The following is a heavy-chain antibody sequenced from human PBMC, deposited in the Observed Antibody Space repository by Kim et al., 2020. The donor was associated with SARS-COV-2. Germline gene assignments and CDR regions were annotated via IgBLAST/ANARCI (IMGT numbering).Heavy chain of an antibody. D-gene: IGHD6-6*01. CDR3: ARATGESIAARFFDY. Sequence: SVKVSCKASGGTFSSYAISWVRQAPGQGLEWMGRIIPILGIANYAQKFQGRVTITADKSTSTAYMELSSLRSEDTAVYYCARATGESIAARFFDYWGQGTLVTVSS. CDR1: GGTFSSYA. J-gene: IGHJ4*02. V-gene: IGHV1-69*04. CDR2: IIPILGIA.